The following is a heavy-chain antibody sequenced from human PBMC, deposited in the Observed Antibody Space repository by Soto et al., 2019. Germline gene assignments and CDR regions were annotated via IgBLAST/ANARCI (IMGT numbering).Heavy chain of an antibody. D-gene: IGHD2-2*01. J-gene: IGHJ4*02. CDR2: ISSSSYI. Sequence: PGGSLRLSFAASGFTFSSYSMNWVRQAPGRGLEWVSSISSSSYIYYADSVKGRFTISRDNAKNSLYLQMNSLRAEDTAVYYCARDSCSSTSCFDWGQGT. CDR3: ARDSCSSTSCFD. CDR1: GFTFSSYS. V-gene: IGHV3-21*01.